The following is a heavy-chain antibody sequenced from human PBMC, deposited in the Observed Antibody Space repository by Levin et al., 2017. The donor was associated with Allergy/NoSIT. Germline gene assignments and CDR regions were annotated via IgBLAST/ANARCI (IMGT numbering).Heavy chain of an antibody. CDR1: GGSMNSSHYY. Sequence: SQTLSLTCTVSGGSMNSSHYYWAWIRQPPGKGLEWLACIYYRGSTYYNPSLKSRLIMSVDTPKNQFSLRLSSVTAADTAIEYCARHEGGYYYYGLNVWGQGTTVTVSS. CDR3: ARHEGGYYYYGLNV. V-gene: IGHV4-39*01. CDR2: IYYRGST. J-gene: IGHJ6*02.